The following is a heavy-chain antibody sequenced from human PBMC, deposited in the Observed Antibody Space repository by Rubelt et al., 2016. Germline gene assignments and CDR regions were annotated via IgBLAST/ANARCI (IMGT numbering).Heavy chain of an antibody. CDR3: ARLLRSYWYFDL. Sequence: QLQLQESGPGLVKPSETLSLTCTVSGASISGSSYYWAWIRQPPGKGLEWIGNIYYSGSTYYNPSLKSRVTISVDTSKSQFSLKLSSVTAEDTAVHYCARLLRSYWYFDLWGRGTLVTVSS. CDR2: IYYSGST. J-gene: IGHJ2*01. CDR1: GASISGSSYY. V-gene: IGHV4-39*01.